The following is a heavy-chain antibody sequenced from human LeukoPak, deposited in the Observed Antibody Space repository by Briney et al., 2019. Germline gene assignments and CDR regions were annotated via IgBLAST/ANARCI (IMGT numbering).Heavy chain of an antibody. J-gene: IGHJ4*02. D-gene: IGHD3-3*01. CDR2: ISSRSSYI. V-gene: IGHV3-21*01. CDR1: GFTFSSYN. CDR3: ASGVNYFDY. Sequence: GGSQRLSCAASGFTFSSYNMKWVRQAPGRGLEWVSSISSRSSYIFYADSVKGRFTISRDNAKKSLYLQMNSLRAEDTAVYYCASGVNYFDYWGQGTLVTVSS.